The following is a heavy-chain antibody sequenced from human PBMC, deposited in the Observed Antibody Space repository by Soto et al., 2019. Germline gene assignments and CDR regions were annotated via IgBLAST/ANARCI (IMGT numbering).Heavy chain of an antibody. CDR1: GFTFSSYW. Sequence: GSLRLSCAVSGFTFSSYWMHWVRQAPGKGLVWVSRINTDGTTTTYADSVKGRFTISRDNAKNTLYLQMNSLRAEDTAVYYCAREGSSGSHRRYFFDYWGQETLVTVSP. CDR3: AREGSSGSHRRYFFDY. V-gene: IGHV3-74*01. D-gene: IGHD3-16*02. CDR2: INTDGTTT. J-gene: IGHJ4*01.